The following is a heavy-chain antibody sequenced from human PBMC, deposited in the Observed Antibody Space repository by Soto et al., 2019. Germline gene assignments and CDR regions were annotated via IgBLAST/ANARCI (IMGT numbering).Heavy chain of an antibody. Sequence: GGSLRLSCAASGFTVSSNYMSWVRQAPGKGLEWVSVIYSGGSTYYADSVKGRFTISRDNSKNTLYLQMNSLRAEDTAVYYCARVSSRDQLLRYYYYYMDVWGKGTTVTVSS. V-gene: IGHV3-66*01. CDR2: IYSGGST. CDR1: GFTVSSNY. D-gene: IGHD2-2*01. J-gene: IGHJ6*03. CDR3: ARVSSRDQLLRYYYYYMDV.